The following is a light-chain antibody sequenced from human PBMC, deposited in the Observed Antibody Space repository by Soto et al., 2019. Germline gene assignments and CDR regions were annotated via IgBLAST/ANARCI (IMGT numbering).Light chain of an antibody. CDR2: GAS. CDR3: QQYNNWPFT. V-gene: IGKV3-20*01. J-gene: IGKJ3*01. Sequence: EIVLTQSPGTLSLSPGERATLSCRASQSVSSSYLAWYQHKPGQAPRLLIYGASTRATGIPDRFSGSGSGTDFTLTISSLQPEDFAVYYCQQYNNWPFTFGPGTKVDIK. CDR1: QSVSSSY.